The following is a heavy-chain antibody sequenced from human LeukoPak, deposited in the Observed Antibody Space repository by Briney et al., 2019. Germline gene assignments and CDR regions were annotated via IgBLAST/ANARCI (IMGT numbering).Heavy chain of an antibody. CDR2: ISANGGAT. J-gene: IGHJ4*02. D-gene: IGHD6-13*01. Sequence: SGGSLRLSCAASGFTFSNFAMSWVRQAPGKGLECVSLISANGGATYYADSVKGRFTISRDNSKSTLYLQMNSLRDEDTAVYYCATDYSRLGFNYWGQGTLVTVSS. V-gene: IGHV3-23*01. CDR1: GFTFSNFA. CDR3: ATDYSRLGFNY.